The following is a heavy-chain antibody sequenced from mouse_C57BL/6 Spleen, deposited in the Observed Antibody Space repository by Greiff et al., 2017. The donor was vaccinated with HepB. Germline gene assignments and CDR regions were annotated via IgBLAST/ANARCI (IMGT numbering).Heavy chain of an antibody. CDR1: GYTFTSYW. V-gene: IGHV1-55*01. CDR3: ARRWLFPFDY. Sequence: QVQLQQPGAELVKPGASVKMSCKASGYTFTSYWLTWVKQRPGQGLAWMGDIYPGSGSTNYNEKFKSKATLTVDTTTSTAYMQRSSLTSADSAVYYWARRWLFPFDYWGQGTTLTVSS. D-gene: IGHD2-3*01. J-gene: IGHJ2*01. CDR2: IYPGSGST.